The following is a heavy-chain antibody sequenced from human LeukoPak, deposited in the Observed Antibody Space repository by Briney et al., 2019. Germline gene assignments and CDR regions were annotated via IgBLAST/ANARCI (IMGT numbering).Heavy chain of an antibody. CDR2: FDPEDGET. V-gene: IGHV1-24*01. CDR1: GYTLTELS. CDR3: ATVGRFLEWLSYNSDNWFDP. J-gene: IGHJ5*02. D-gene: IGHD3-3*01. Sequence: ASVKVSCKVSGYTLTELSMHWVRQAPGKGLEWMGGFDPEDGETIYAQKFQGRVTMTEDTSTDTAYMELSSLRSEDTAVYYCATVGRFLEWLSYNSDNWFDPWGQGTLVTVSS.